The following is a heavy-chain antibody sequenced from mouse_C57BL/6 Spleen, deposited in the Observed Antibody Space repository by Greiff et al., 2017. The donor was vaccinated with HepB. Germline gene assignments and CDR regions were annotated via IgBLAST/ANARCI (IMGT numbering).Heavy chain of an antibody. V-gene: IGHV5-9*01. J-gene: IGHJ1*03. D-gene: IGHD2-1*01. CDR1: GFTFSSYT. Sequence: EVLLVESGGGLVKPGGSLKLSCAASGFTFSSYTMSWVRQTPEKRLAWVATISCGGGNTYYPDSVKGRFTISRDNAKNTLDLQMSSLRSEDTALYYWARQTLRYFDVWGTGTTVTVSS. CDR2: ISCGGGNT. CDR3: ARQTLRYFDV.